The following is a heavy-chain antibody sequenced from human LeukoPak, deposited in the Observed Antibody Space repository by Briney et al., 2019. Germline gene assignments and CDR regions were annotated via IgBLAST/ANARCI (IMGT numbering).Heavy chain of an antibody. D-gene: IGHD4-17*01. CDR3: VGGPTVTSH. CDR2: IKPDGSDK. CDR1: GFTLANYW. J-gene: IGHJ4*02. V-gene: IGHV3-7*01. Sequence: PGGSLRLSCAASGFTLANYWMTWVRQLPGMGLEWVATIKPDGSDKFYVAPVKGRFTIFRDNAKNSLFLQRNCLSDEDAAVYYCVGGPTVTSHWGQGTLVTVSS.